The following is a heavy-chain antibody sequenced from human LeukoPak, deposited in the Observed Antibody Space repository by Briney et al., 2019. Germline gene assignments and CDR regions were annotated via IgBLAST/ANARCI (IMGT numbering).Heavy chain of an antibody. V-gene: IGHV3-33*06. D-gene: IGHD3-22*01. Sequence: GGSLRLSCAASRFTFSSYVMHWVRQAPGKGLEWVALIWYDGDNKYYSDSVKGQFTISRDNSKNTLYLQMNSLRAEDTAVYYCAKARATYLYDTSGYSALDYWGQGTLVTVSS. CDR2: IWYDGDNK. J-gene: IGHJ4*02. CDR3: AKARATYLYDTSGYSALDY. CDR1: RFTFSSYV.